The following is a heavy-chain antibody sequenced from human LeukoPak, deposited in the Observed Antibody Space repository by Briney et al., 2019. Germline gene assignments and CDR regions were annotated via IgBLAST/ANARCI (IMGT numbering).Heavy chain of an antibody. Sequence: GGSLRLSCAASGFTFSSYGMHWVRQAPGKGLEWVAVISYDGSNKYYADSVKGRFTISRDDSESTLYLQMDGLRADDTAMYFCATAKAGTWYYQHWGQGAKVIVSS. CDR3: ATAKAGTWYYQH. J-gene: IGHJ1*01. V-gene: IGHV3-30*03. D-gene: IGHD3/OR15-3a*01. CDR1: GFTFSSYG. CDR2: ISYDGSNK.